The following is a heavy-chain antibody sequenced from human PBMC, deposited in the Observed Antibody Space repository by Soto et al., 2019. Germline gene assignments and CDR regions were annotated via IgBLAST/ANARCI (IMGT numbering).Heavy chain of an antibody. D-gene: IGHD1-1*01. CDR2: IYTAGGT. Sequence: EVQLVESGGGLVQPGGSLRLSCAVSGFSVNRKYMSWVRQAPGKGPEWVGIIYTAGGTDYAGSMKGRFTISRDDSKNTLYLQMNSLRVEATAVYYCARDGNWTSGWPYYFDFWGQGGLVTVSS. V-gene: IGHV3-66*01. CDR1: GFSVNRKY. CDR3: ARDGNWTSGWPYYFDF. J-gene: IGHJ4*02.